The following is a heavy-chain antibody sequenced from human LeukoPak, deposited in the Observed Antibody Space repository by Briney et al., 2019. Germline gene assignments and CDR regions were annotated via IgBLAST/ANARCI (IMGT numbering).Heavy chain of an antibody. Sequence: SETLSLTCAVFGGPFSGYYWSWIRQPAGKGLEWIGRIYTSGSTNYNPSLKSRVTISVDTSKNQFSLKLSSVTAADTAVYYCARDQDSSSSNWFDPWGQGTLVTVSS. V-gene: IGHV4-4*07. CDR1: GGPFSGYY. CDR3: ARDQDSSSSNWFDP. CDR2: IYTSGST. D-gene: IGHD6-13*01. J-gene: IGHJ5*02.